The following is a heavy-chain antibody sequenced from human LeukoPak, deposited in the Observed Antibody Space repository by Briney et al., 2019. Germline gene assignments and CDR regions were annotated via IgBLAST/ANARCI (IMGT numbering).Heavy chain of an antibody. CDR2: INPNSGGT. CDR3: ARRGSSSWSSFDY. D-gene: IGHD6-13*01. CDR1: GGTFSSYA. J-gene: IGHJ4*02. Sequence: ASVKLSCKASGGTFSSYAISWIRQAPGQGLGWMGWINPNSGGTNYAQKFQGRVSMTRDTSTSTAYMELSRLRSDDTAVYDCARRGSSSWSSFDYWGQGTLVTVSS. V-gene: IGHV1-2*02.